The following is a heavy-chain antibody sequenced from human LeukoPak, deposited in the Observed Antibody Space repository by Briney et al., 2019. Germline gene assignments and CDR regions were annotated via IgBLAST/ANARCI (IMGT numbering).Heavy chain of an antibody. Sequence: KPSETLSLTCAVYGGSFSGYYWSWIRQPPGKGLEWIGEINHSGSTNYNPSLKSRVTISVDTPKNQFSLKLSSVTAADTAVYYCARGRYSYGTYYFDYWGQGTLVTVSS. CDR1: GGSFSGYY. CDR3: ARGRYSYGTYYFDY. V-gene: IGHV4-34*01. D-gene: IGHD5-18*01. J-gene: IGHJ4*02. CDR2: INHSGST.